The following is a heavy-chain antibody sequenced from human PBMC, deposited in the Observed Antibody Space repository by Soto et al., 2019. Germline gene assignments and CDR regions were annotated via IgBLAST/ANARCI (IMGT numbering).Heavy chain of an antibody. CDR3: AKGARSGWPWYFDL. V-gene: IGHV3-9*01. J-gene: IGHJ2*01. CDR2: ISWNSGAI. CDR1: GFTFEEYA. D-gene: IGHD6-19*01. Sequence: EVQLVESGGGLVQPGRSLRLSCAVSGFTFEEYAMIWVRQVPGKGLECVSSISWNSGAIDYAASVKGRFTISRDNAKKSLYLEMNSLRVEDTALYYCAKGARSGWPWYFDLWGRGTLVTVSS.